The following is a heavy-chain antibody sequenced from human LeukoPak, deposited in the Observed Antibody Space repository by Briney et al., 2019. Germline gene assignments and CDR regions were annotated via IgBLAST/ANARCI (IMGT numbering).Heavy chain of an antibody. V-gene: IGHV3-48*03. D-gene: IGHD1-1*01. CDR3: ARDRYLLGSDHMDV. Sequence: GGSLRLSCAASGFTFSSYEMNWVRQAPGKGLEWVSYVSSSGSTIYYADSVKGRFTISRDNAKNSLYLQMNSLRAEDTAVYYCARDRYLLGSDHMDVWGKGTTVTVSS. CDR2: VSSSGSTI. CDR1: GFTFSSYE. J-gene: IGHJ6*03.